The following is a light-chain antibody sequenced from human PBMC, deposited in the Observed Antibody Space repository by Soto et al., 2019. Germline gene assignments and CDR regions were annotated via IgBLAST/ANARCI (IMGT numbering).Light chain of an antibody. CDR1: AGAVTSGLY. Sequence: QAVVTQEPSLTVSPGGPVTLTCASSAGAVTSGLYPHWFQQKPVQPPRSLLYSTSSRHYWTPARFSGSLLGGKAALTLSGVQPEDEAEYYCPLYYGGPLHVFGTGTKVTVL. V-gene: IGLV7-43*01. J-gene: IGLJ1*01. CDR3: PLYYGGPLHV. CDR2: STS.